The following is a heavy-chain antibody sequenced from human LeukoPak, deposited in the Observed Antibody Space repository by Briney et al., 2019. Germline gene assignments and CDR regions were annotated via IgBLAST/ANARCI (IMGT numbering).Heavy chain of an antibody. D-gene: IGHD6-19*01. J-gene: IGHJ6*02. Sequence: GGSLRLSCAASGLTFSSYAMSWVRQAPGKGLEWVSAISGSGGSTYYADSVKGRFTISRDNSKNTLYLQMNSLRAEDTAVYYCAKEGAVAGTFYYYYGMDVWGQGTTVTVSS. V-gene: IGHV3-23*01. CDR1: GLTFSSYA. CDR3: AKEGAVAGTFYYYYGMDV. CDR2: ISGSGGST.